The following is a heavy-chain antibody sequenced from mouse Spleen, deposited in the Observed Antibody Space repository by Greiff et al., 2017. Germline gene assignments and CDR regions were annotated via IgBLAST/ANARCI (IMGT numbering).Heavy chain of an antibody. Sequence: VQLQQSGAELAKPGASVKLSCKASGYTFTSYWMHWVKQRPGQGLEWIGYINPSSGYTKYNQKFKDKATLTADKSSSTAYMQLSSLTSEDSAVYYCARGNYALYWYFDVWGAGTTVTVSS. D-gene: IGHD2-1*01. CDR2: INPSSGYT. CDR3: ARGNYALYWYFDV. J-gene: IGHJ1*01. V-gene: IGHV1-7*01. CDR1: GYTFTSYW.